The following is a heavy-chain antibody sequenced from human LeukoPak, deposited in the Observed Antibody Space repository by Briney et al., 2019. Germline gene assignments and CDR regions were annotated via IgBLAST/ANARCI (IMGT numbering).Heavy chain of an antibody. D-gene: IGHD3-22*01. J-gene: IGHJ4*02. CDR1: GFTFSSYA. V-gene: IGHV3-23*01. Sequence: GGSLRLSCAASGFTFSSYAMSWVRQAPGKGLEWVSAISGSGGSTYYADSAKGRFTISRDNSKNTLYLQMNSLRVEDTAVYYCVKKDVGYFPFDCWGQGTLVTISS. CDR2: ISGSGGST. CDR3: VKKDVGYFPFDC.